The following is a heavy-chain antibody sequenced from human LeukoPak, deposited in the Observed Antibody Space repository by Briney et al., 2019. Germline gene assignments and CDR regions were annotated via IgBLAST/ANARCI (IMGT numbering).Heavy chain of an antibody. CDR1: AFTFSDYN. CDR2: ISGRSSTI. V-gene: IGHV3-48*01. CDR3: ARDRLTSGSYFFDY. D-gene: IGHD1-26*01. J-gene: IGHJ4*02. Sequence: PGGSLRLSCAASAFTFSDYNMNWVRQAPGKGLEWISYISGRSSTIYYADSVRGRFTISRDNAKNSMYLQMNSLRAEDTAVYYCARDRLTSGSYFFDYWGQGTLVTVSS.